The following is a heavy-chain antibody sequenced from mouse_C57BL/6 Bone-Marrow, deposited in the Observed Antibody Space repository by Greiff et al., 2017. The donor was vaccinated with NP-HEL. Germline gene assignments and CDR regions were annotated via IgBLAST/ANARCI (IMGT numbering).Heavy chain of an antibody. CDR2: ISDGGSYT. J-gene: IGHJ2*01. CDR1: GFTFSSYA. Sequence: EVHLVESGGGLVKPGGSLKLSCAASGFTFSSYAMSWVRQTPEKRLEWVATISDGGSYTYYPDNVKGRFTISRDNAKNNLYLQMSHLKSEDTAMYYCASLLLPGFDYWGQGTTLTVSS. CDR3: ASLLLPGFDY. D-gene: IGHD1-1*01. V-gene: IGHV5-4*01.